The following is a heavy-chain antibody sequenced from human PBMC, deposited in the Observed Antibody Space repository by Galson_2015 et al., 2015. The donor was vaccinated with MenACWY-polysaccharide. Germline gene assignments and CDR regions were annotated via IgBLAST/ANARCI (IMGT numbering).Heavy chain of an antibody. D-gene: IGHD2-2*01. V-gene: IGHV6-1*01. CDR2: TYCRSKWYY. Sequence: AISGDSVSSNSASWNWIRQSPSGGLEWLGRTYCRSKWYYDYALSVKSRITLNPDTSKNQVSLQLNSMTPEDTAVYYCARAPDFFTRGFDYWGLGTLVTVSS. CDR1: GDSVSSNSAS. J-gene: IGHJ4*02. CDR3: ARAPDFFTRGFDY.